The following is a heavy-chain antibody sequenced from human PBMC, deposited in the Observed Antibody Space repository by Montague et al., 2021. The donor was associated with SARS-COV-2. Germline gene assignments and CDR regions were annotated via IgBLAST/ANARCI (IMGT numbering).Heavy chain of an antibody. Sequence: SRSLSLAASGFTFNKYSMNWVRQAPGKGLEWVSSISTSSLYIYYTDSVKGRFTVARANAKNSVFLEMNSLRVEDTAVYYCARAHSGSYSVGGDAFDLWGRGTLVTVSS. CDR3: ARAHSGSYSVGGDAFDL. V-gene: IGHV3-21*01. CDR2: ISTSSLYI. D-gene: IGHD5/OR15-5a*01. J-gene: IGHJ3*01. CDR1: GFTFNKYS.